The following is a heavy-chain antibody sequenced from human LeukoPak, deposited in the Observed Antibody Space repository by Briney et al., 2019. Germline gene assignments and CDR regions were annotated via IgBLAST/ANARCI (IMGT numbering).Heavy chain of an antibody. CDR1: GGTFSSYA. Sequence: SVKVSCKASGGTFSSYAISWVRQAPGQGLEWMGGIIPIFGTANYAQKFQGRVTITADESASTAYMELSSLRSEDTAVYYCASGGYDYVPYPAQWWGQGTLVTVSS. V-gene: IGHV1-69*13. CDR2: IIPIFGTA. D-gene: IGHD3-16*01. J-gene: IGHJ4*02. CDR3: ASGGYDYVPYPAQW.